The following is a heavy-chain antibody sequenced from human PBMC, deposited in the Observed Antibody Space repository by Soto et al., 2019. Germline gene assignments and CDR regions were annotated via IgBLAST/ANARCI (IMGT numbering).Heavy chain of an antibody. J-gene: IGHJ4*02. CDR1: GGTIISYY. CDR3: ARLSYNSGWTDY. V-gene: IGHV4-59*08. D-gene: IGHD6-19*01. CDR2: IYYSGST. Sequence: PSETMSLTCPVAGGTIISYYWSWIRQPPGKGLEWIGYIYYSGSTNYNPSLKSRVTISVDTSKNQFSLNLSSVTAADTAVYYCARLSYNSGWTDYWGQGTLVTVSS.